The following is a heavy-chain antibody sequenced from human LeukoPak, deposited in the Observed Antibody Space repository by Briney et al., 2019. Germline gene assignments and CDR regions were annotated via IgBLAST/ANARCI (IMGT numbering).Heavy chain of an antibody. D-gene: IGHD3-22*01. CDR3: ARWLRYYDSSGYLPGGFDY. J-gene: IGHJ4*02. CDR2: IYYSGST. Sequence: SETLSLTCTVSGGSISSSSYYWGWIRQPPGKGPEWIGSIYYSGSTYYNPSLKSRVTISVDTSKNQFSLKLSSVTAADTAVYYCARWLRYYDSSGYLPGGFDYWGQGTLVTVSS. V-gene: IGHV4-39*01. CDR1: GGSISSSSYY.